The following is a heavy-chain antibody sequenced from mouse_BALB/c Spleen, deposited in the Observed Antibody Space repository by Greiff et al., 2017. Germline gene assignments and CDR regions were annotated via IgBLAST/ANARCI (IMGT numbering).Heavy chain of an antibody. Sequence: EVQLVESGGGLVKPGGSLKLSCAASGFTFSSYAMSWVRQTPEKRLEWVASISSGGSTYYPDSVKGRITISRDNARNILYLQMCSRRSEYTAMLNCARGIGTLGYCVVWGAGTTVTVSS. V-gene: IGHV5-6-5*01. J-gene: IGHJ1*01. CDR1: GFTFSSYA. CDR3: ARGIGTLGYCVV. CDR2: ISSGGST. D-gene: IGHD2-14*01.